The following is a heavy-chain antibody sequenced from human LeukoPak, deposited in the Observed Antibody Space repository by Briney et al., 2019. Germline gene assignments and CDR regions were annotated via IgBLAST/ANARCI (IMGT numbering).Heavy chain of an antibody. J-gene: IGHJ6*02. D-gene: IGHD3-22*01. CDR2: ISYDGSNK. CDR1: GFTFSSYG. V-gene: IGHV3-30*03. CDR3: TRWNYDSSGYLYYYYGMDV. Sequence: GGSLRLSCAASGFTFSSYGMHWVRQAPGKGLEWVAVISYDGSNKYYADSVKGRFTISRDNYKNTLYLQMNSLRAEDTAVYYCTRWNYDSSGYLYYYYGMDVWGQGTTVSVSS.